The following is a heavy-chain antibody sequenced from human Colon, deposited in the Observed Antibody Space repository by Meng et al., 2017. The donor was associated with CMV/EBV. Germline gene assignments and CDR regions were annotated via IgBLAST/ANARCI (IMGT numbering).Heavy chain of an antibody. CDR1: GFRLGDFA. D-gene: IGHD3-16*01. J-gene: IGHJ6*02. CDR3: TRHRGEGYHNFYGMDV. Sequence: QTLSLTCAASGFRLGDFALSWVRQAPGRGLELVGFIRRNSYGGAVEYGASVRGRFVMSRDDSRGVAYLEMDSLKNDDTAVYYCTRHRGEGYHNFYGMDVWGQGTKVTVSS. CDR2: IRRNSYGGAV. V-gene: IGHV3-49*04.